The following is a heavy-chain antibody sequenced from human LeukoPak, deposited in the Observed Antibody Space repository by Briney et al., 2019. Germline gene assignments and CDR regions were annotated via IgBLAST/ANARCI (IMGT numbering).Heavy chain of an antibody. Sequence: SETLSLTCAVYGGSFSGYYWSWIRQPPGKGLEWIGEIYHSGSTNYNPSLKSRVTISVDKSKNQFSLKLSSVTAADTAVYYCARFGRDYGYYDLTFDYWGQGTLVTVSS. J-gene: IGHJ4*02. V-gene: IGHV4-34*01. CDR3: ARFGRDYGYYDLTFDY. D-gene: IGHD4-17*01. CDR2: IYHSGST. CDR1: GGSFSGYY.